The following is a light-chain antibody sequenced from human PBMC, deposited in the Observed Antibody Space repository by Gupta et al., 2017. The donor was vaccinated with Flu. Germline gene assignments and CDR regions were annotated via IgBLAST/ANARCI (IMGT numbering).Light chain of an antibody. J-gene: IGLJ3*02. CDR2: RNK. CDR1: STKVGMQG. V-gene: IGLV10-54*04. CDR3: SAWESSRNEAV. Sequence: TPTQTGSRNSTKVGMQGEAGRQHHQSQPPTVLSDRNKNRNSGFAERFSASRSDNTATVTITGLQTEAEDDYYCSAWESSRNEAVFGGGTKVTVL.